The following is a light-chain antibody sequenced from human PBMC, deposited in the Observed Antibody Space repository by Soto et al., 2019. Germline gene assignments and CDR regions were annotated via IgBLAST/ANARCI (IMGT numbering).Light chain of an antibody. CDR3: SSYTSRITYV. CDR2: HVS. J-gene: IGLJ1*01. V-gene: IGLV2-14*01. CDR1: GSDVGGYNS. Sequence: QSVLTQPASVSGSPGQSITISCTGTGSDVGGYNSVSWYQQHPGKAPKLMIYHVSNRPSEVSSRFSGSKSGNTAYLTISGLQAEDEADYYCSSYTSRITYVFGTGTKVTVL.